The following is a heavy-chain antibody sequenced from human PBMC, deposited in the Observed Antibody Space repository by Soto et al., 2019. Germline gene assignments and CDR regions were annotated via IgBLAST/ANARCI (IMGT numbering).Heavy chain of an antibody. J-gene: IGHJ4*02. D-gene: IGHD6-13*01. CDR2: ITKTGDT. CDR1: GFTFSNCV. V-gene: IGHV3-23*01. CDR3: AKGLLNGRWYAAD. Sequence: EVHLLESGGVLVQPGESLRLSCETSGFTFSNCVMTWVRQAPGKGLEWVSVITKTGDTDYADSVKGRFTIARDNSKNTVYLQMNSLRAEDTAVYYCAKGLLNGRWYAADWGQGTLVTVSS.